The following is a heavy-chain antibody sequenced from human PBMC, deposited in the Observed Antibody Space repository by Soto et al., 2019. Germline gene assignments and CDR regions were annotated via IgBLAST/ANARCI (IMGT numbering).Heavy chain of an antibody. CDR2: IWYDGSNK. D-gene: IGHD4-17*01. Sequence: GGSLRLSCAASGFTFSSYDMHWVRQAPGKGLEWVAVIWYDGSNKYYADSVKGRFTISRDNSKNTLYLQMNSLRAEDTAVYYCAREKMGDYEDYYYYYGMDVWGQGTTVTVSS. CDR3: AREKMGDYEDYYYYYGMDV. CDR1: GFTFSSYD. V-gene: IGHV3-33*01. J-gene: IGHJ6*02.